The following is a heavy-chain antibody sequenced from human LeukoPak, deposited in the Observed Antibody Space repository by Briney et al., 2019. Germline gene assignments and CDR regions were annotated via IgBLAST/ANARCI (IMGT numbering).Heavy chain of an antibody. CDR1: GFTFSSHG. J-gene: IGHJ6*03. CDR3: ARAGCSSTSCEDYYYYYMDV. V-gene: IGHV3-33*01. CDR2: IWYDGSNK. D-gene: IGHD2-2*01. Sequence: GGSLRLSCAASGFTFSSHGMHWVRQAPGKGLEWGAVIWYDGSNKYYADSVKGRFTISRDNSKNTLYLKMNSLRAEDTAVYYCARAGCSSTSCEDYYYYYMDVWGKGTTVTVSS.